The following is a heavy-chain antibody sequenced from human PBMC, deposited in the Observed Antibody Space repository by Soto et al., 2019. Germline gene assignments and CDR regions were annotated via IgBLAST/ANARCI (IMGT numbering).Heavy chain of an antibody. CDR2: VSGSGGST. CDR3: AKPPDYNWNDY. Sequence: GGSLRLSCAASGFTFSSYAMSWVLQAPGKGLEWISAVSGSGGSTYYADSVKGRFTISRDNSKDTLYLQMNNLRAEDTAVYYCAKPPDYNWNDYWGQGTLVTVSS. CDR1: GFTFSSYA. D-gene: IGHD1-20*01. J-gene: IGHJ4*02. V-gene: IGHV3-23*01.